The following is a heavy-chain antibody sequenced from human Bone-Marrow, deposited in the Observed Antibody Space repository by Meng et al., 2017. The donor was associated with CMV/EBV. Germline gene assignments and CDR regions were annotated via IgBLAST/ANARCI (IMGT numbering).Heavy chain of an antibody. CDR2: ISGGAHST. Sequence: AGFTFSSYDMRWVRQAPGKGLEWVSAISGGAHSTYYADSVKGRFTISRDNSENTLSVQMNSLRAEDTAIYYCAKGRDWVQGYFFDYWGQGTLVTVSS. J-gene: IGHJ4*02. CDR3: AKGRDWVQGYFFDY. D-gene: IGHD3/OR15-3a*01. V-gene: IGHV3-23*01. CDR1: GFTFSSYD.